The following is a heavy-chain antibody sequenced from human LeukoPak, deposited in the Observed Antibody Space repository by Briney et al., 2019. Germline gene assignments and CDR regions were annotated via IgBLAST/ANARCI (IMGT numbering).Heavy chain of an antibody. CDR2: IYYTEST. Sequence: SETLSLTCTVSGGSISSYYWSWIRQPPGKGLEWIGYIYYTESTNYNPSLKSRVTISVDTSKNHFSLKLSSVTAADTAVYYCARDPGFIAGLGRTYSDAFGIWGQGTMVTVSS. V-gene: IGHV4-59*01. D-gene: IGHD6-13*01. J-gene: IGHJ3*02. CDR1: GGSISSYY. CDR3: ARDPGFIAGLGRTYSDAFGI.